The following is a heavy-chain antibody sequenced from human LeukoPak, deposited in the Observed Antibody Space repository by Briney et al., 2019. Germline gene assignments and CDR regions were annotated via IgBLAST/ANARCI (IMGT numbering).Heavy chain of an antibody. Sequence: PGGSLRLSCAASGFTFSSYAMSWVRQAPEKGLEWVSLISSNDNTYYADSVKGRFTISRDISKSTLYLQINSLSAEDTAVYYCARKPSGSYPFDFWGQGTLVTVSS. V-gene: IGHV3-23*01. CDR2: ISSNDNT. CDR1: GFTFSSYA. CDR3: ARKPSGSYPFDF. D-gene: IGHD1-26*01. J-gene: IGHJ4*02.